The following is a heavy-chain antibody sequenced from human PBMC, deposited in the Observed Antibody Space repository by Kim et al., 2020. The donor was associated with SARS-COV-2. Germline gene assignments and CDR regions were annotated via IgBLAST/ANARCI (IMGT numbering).Heavy chain of an antibody. CDR3: ARDKGYYDILTGYWVY. D-gene: IGHD3-9*01. Sequence: SVKGRFTISRDNSKNTLYLQMNSLRAEDTAVYYCARDKGYYDILTGYWVYWGQGTLVTVSS. V-gene: IGHV3-30*01. J-gene: IGHJ4*02.